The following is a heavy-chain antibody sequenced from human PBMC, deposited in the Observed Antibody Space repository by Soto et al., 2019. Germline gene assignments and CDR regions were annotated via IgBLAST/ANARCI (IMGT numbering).Heavy chain of an antibody. V-gene: IGHV1-69*06. J-gene: IGHJ6*04. CDR2: IIPIFGTA. CDR1: GGTVSSYA. CDR3: ARGATTSYYGMVV. Sequence: SVKVSCKASGGTVSSYASSWVRQAPGQGLEWMGGIIPIFGTANYAQKFQGRVTITADKSTSTAYMELSSLRSEDTAVYYCARGATTSYYGMVVWGKGTTVTVSS. D-gene: IGHD1-1*01.